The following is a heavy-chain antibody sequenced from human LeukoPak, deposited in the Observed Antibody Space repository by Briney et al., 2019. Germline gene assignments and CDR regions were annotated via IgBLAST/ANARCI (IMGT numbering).Heavy chain of an antibody. CDR3: ASSFDFWSGYYDY. J-gene: IGHJ4*02. V-gene: IGHV4-59*08. CDR1: GGSISSHY. D-gene: IGHD3-3*01. CDR2: IYYSGRT. Sequence: SETLSLTCTVSGGSISSHYWSWIRQPPGKGLEWIGYIYYSGRTNYNPSLKSRVTISVDTSKNQFSLKLSSVTAADTAVYYCASSFDFWSGYYDYWGQGTLVTVSS.